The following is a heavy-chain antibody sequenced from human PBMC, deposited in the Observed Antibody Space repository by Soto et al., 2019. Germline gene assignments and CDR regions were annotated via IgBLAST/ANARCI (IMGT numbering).Heavy chain of an antibody. CDR3: ARGFLGSGPTDVFWSPDI. D-gene: IGHD4-17*01. V-gene: IGHV1-18*01. CDR2: ISAYNGNT. Sequence: QVQLVQSGAEVKKPGASVKVSCKASGYTFTSYGISWVRQAPGQGLEWMGWISAYNGNTNYAQKLQGRVTMTTDTSRRTAYMELRSLRSDDAAVYYCARGFLGSGPTDVFWSPDIWGQGTMVTVSS. CDR1: GYTFTSYG. J-gene: IGHJ3*02.